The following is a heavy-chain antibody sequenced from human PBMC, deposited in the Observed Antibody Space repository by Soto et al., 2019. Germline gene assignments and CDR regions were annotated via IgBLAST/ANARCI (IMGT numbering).Heavy chain of an antibody. CDR2: VTHDGRNT. CDR1: GFTFSDYA. D-gene: IGHD6-19*01. CDR3: AKGGRQWLVTSDFNY. V-gene: IGHV3-30*18. J-gene: IGHJ4*02. Sequence: VQLVESGGGVVQPGRSLRLSCAASGFTFSDYAMHWVRQAPGKGLEWVAVVTHDGRNTHHADSVKGRFTISRDSSKNTVSLEMTSLRAEDTAVYYCAKGGRQWLVTSDFNYWGQGALVTVSS.